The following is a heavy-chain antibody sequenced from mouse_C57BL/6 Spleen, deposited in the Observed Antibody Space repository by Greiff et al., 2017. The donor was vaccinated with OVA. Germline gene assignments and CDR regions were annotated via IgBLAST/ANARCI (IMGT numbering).Heavy chain of an antibody. Sequence: EVQLQQSGPELVKPGASVKISCKASGYSFTGYYMNWVKQSPEKSLEWIGEINPSTGGTTYNQKFKAKATLTVDKSSSTAYMQLKSLTSEDSAVYYCARWSSGYAMDYGGQGTSVTVSS. CDR3: ARWSSGYAMDY. D-gene: IGHD3-2*02. J-gene: IGHJ4*01. V-gene: IGHV1-42*01. CDR1: GYSFTGYY. CDR2: INPSTGGT.